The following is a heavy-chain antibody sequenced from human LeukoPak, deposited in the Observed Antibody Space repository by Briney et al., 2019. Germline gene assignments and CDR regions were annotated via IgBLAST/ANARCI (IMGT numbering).Heavy chain of an antibody. J-gene: IGHJ4*02. D-gene: IGHD1-7*01. Sequence: ASVKVSCKASGYTFTGYYMHWVRQAPGQGLEWMGWINPNSGRTNYAQKFQGRVTMTRDKSINTAYMELSSLRSDDTAVYYCSRENYYYEYWGQGTLVTVSS. CDR3: SRENYYYEY. V-gene: IGHV1-2*02. CDR2: INPNSGRT. CDR1: GYTFTGYY.